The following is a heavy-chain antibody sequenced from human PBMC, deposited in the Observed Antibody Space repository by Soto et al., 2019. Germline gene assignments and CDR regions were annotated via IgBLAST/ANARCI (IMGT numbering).Heavy chain of an antibody. V-gene: IGHV3-23*01. J-gene: IGHJ3*02. CDR3: AKDEGYHAMDASDI. D-gene: IGHD5-12*01. CDR2: ISGSGGST. Sequence: GGSLRLSCAASGFTFSTYAMNWVRQAPGEGLEWVSVISGSGGSTKYADSVKGRFTISRDNSKNTVYLQMSSLRAEDTAVYYCAKDEGYHAMDASDIWGQGTMVTVSS. CDR1: GFTFSTYA.